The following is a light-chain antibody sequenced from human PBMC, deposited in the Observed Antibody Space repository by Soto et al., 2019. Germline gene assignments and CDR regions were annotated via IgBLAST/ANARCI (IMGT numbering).Light chain of an antibody. CDR1: QSVSSN. CDR3: QQYNDWPLT. Sequence: EIVMTQSPATLSVSPCEGATLSCRASQSVSSNLAWYQQKPGQAPSLLIYDISARATGIPTGFSGSGSGTEFTLTISSLQSEDFAVYYCQQYNDWPLTFGGGTKVDIK. J-gene: IGKJ4*01. CDR2: DIS. V-gene: IGKV3D-15*01.